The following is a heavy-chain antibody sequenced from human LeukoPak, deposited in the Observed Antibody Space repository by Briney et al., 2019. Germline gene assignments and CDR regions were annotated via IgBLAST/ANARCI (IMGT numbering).Heavy chain of an antibody. Sequence: GESLKISCKGSGYSFTTYWIGWVRQMPGKGLEWMGIIYPGDSDTRYSPSFQGQVTISADKSISTAYLQWSSLKASDTAMYYCARHSIWFGELSPFDYWGQGTLVTVSP. CDR1: GYSFTTYW. CDR3: ARHSIWFGELSPFDY. V-gene: IGHV5-51*01. J-gene: IGHJ4*02. D-gene: IGHD3-10*01. CDR2: IYPGDSDT.